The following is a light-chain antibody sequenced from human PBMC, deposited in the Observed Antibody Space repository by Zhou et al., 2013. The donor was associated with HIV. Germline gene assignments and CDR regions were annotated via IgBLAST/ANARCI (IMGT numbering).Light chain of an antibody. CDR3: MQALQTPRT. CDR1: QSLLHVNGHNY. J-gene: IGKJ2*02. V-gene: IGKV2-28*01. Sequence: DIVMTQSPLSLPVTPGEPASISCRSSQSLLHVNGHNYLAWYLQKPGQSPQLLIYLGSNRASGVPDRFSGSGSGTDFTLKISRVEAEDVGVYYCMQALQTPRTFGQGTKLEIK. CDR2: LGS.